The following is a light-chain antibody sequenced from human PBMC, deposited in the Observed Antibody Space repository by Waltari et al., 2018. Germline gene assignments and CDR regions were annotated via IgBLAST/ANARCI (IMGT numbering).Light chain of an antibody. J-gene: IGLJ1*01. Sequence: QSVLTQPPAASGTPGQRVTISGSGSSTNVGSNYVYWYHQLPGTAPKLLIYRNAHRPSGVPERFSASKSGTLASLAISGLRSEDEADYYCAAWDDSLRAKFVFGTGTKVTVL. CDR1: STNVGSNY. CDR2: RNA. CDR3: AAWDDSLRAKFV. V-gene: IGLV1-47*01.